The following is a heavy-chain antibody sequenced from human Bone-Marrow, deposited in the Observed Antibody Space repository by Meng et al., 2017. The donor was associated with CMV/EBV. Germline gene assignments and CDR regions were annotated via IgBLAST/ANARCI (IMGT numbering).Heavy chain of an antibody. D-gene: IGHD3-3*01. V-gene: IGHV1-2*02. Sequence: KVSCKASGYTFSDYFLHWVRQAPGQGLEWMGWINPKSGVTNYAQRFQDRVTMTTDTSIRTVYMDLSRLTSDDTAIFYCARDLGVGAAGYWGQGTLVTVSS. CDR1: GYTFSDYF. J-gene: IGHJ4*01. CDR2: INPKSGVT. CDR3: ARDLGVGAAGY.